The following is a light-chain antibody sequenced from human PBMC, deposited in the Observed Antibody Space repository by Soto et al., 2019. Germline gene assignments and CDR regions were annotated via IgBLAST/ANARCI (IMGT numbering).Light chain of an antibody. V-gene: IGKV1-6*01. CDR2: ATS. CDR1: QGIRND. Sequence: AIQMTQSPSSLSASVGDRVTITCRASQGIRNDLGWYQQKPGKAPNLLIYATSSLQSGVPSRFSGSGSGTDFTLTISSLQPEDFATYYCLQDYNYPRTFGQGTKVEIK. J-gene: IGKJ1*01. CDR3: LQDYNYPRT.